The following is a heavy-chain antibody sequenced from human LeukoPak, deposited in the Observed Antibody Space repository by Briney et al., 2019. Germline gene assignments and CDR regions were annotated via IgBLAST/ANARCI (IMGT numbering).Heavy chain of an antibody. D-gene: IGHD6-13*01. Sequence: GESLKISCKTSGYSFTRYWISWVRQLPGKGLEWLGIIYPGDSNTRYHPSFQGQVTISVDESISTAYLQWSSLKASDTAMNYWARHFGYSSSWFVDYWGQGALVTVSS. V-gene: IGHV5-51*01. CDR1: GYSFTRYW. CDR2: IYPGDSNT. J-gene: IGHJ4*02. CDR3: ARHFGYSSSWFVDY.